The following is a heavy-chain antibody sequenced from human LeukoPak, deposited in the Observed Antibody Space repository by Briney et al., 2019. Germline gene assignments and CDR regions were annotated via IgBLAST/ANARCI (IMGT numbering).Heavy chain of an antibody. CDR2: ISSSSSYI. J-gene: IGHJ4*02. V-gene: IGHV3-21*04. Sequence: GGSLRLSCAASGFTFSSYDINWVRQAPGKGLEWVSSISSSSSYIYYADSLKGRLTISRDNAKNSLYLQMNSLRAEDTALYYCAKEDCGGDCYLDYWGQGTLVTVSS. D-gene: IGHD2-21*02. CDR3: AKEDCGGDCYLDY. CDR1: GFTFSSYD.